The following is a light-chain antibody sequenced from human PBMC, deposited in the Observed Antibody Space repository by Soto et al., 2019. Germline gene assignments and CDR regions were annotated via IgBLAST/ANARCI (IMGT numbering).Light chain of an antibody. Sequence: QSALTQPRSVSGSPGQSVTISCTGTSSDVGGYNYVSWYQQHPGKAPKLMIYDVSKRPSGVPDRFSGSKSGTTASLTISGRQAEDEADYYCCSYAGSLDVFGTGTKVTV. CDR2: DVS. J-gene: IGLJ1*01. CDR1: SSDVGGYNY. V-gene: IGLV2-11*01. CDR3: CSYAGSLDV.